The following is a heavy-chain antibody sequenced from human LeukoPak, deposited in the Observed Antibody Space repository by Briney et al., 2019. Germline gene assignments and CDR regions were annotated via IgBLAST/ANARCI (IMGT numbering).Heavy chain of an antibody. V-gene: IGHV4-39*07. D-gene: IGHD2-15*01. Sequence: PSQTLSLTCTVSGGSISSSSYYWGWIRQPPGKGLEWIGSIYYSGSTYYNPSLKSRVTISVDTSKNQFSLKLSSVTAADTAVYYCARDCSGGSCYSGDAFDIWGQGTMVTVSS. CDR2: IYYSGST. CDR3: ARDCSGGSCYSGDAFDI. J-gene: IGHJ3*02. CDR1: GGSISSSSYY.